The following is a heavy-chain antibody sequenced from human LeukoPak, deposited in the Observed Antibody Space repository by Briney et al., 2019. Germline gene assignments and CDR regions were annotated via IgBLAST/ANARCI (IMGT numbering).Heavy chain of an antibody. CDR3: ARAARNCSGGTCLSTRAFDI. D-gene: IGHD2-15*01. J-gene: IGHJ3*02. V-gene: IGHV7-4-1*02. CDR1: GYTFNKYA. CDR2: ITTDTGKP. Sequence: ASVKVSCKASGYTFNKYALNWVRQAPGQGLEWMGWITTDTGKPTYAQGFTGRYVFSLDTSVSTTSLQITSLKAEDTAVYYCARAARNCSGGTCLSTRAFDIWGQGTMVTVSS.